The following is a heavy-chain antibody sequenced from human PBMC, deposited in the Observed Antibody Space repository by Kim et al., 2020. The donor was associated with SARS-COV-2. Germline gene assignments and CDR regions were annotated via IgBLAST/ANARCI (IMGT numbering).Heavy chain of an antibody. CDR1: GFTFSSYA. D-gene: IGHD4-17*01. J-gene: IGHJ4*02. Sequence: GGSLSLSCEASGFTFSSYAMSWVRQAPGKGLEWVSAISGSGGSTYYADSVKGRFTISRDNSKNTLYLQMNSLRAEDTAVYYCAKDLHYGDYDYWGQGTLVTVSS. V-gene: IGHV3-23*01. CDR3: AKDLHYGDYDY. CDR2: ISGSGGST.